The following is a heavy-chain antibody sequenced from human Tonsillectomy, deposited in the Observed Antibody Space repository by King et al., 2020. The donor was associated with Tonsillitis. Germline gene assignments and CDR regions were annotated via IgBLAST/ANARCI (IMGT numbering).Heavy chain of an antibody. CDR3: ARPVVRGSWYWFDP. J-gene: IGHJ5*02. Sequence: QLQESGPGLVKPSETLSLTCTVSGGSISSSSYYWGWIRQPPGKGLEWIGSIYYSGSTNYNPSLKSRVTISVDTSKNLFFLKLSSVTAAATAVYYCARPVVRGSWYWFDPWGQGTLVTVSS. V-gene: IGHV4-39*07. D-gene: IGHD3-10*01. CDR1: GGSISSSSYY. CDR2: IYYSGST.